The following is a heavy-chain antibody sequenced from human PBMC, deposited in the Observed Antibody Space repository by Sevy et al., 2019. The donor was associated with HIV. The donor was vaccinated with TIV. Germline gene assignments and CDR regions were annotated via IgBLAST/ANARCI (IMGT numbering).Heavy chain of an antibody. V-gene: IGHV1-69*13. CDR3: ATRGDCGGDCSIYYSDY. CDR1: GGTFSTFL. Sequence: ASVKVSCKASGGTFSTFLISWVRQAPGQGLEWMGGIRPIFGTVDYAQKFQARVTFTADESTSTAYIELSSLRPDDTAVYYCATRGDCGGDCSIYYSDYWGQGSLVTVSS. CDR2: IRPIFGTV. J-gene: IGHJ4*02. D-gene: IGHD2-21*02.